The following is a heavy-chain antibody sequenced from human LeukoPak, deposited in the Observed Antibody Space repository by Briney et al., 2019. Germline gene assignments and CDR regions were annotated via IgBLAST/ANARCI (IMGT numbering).Heavy chain of an antibody. V-gene: IGHV4-34*01. Sequence: SETLSLTCTVSGGSISSYYWSWIRQPPGKGLEWIGEINHSGSTNYNPSLKSRVTISVDTSKNQFSLKLSSVTAADTAVYYCARRGGTKFDYWGQGTLVTVSS. CDR1: GGSISSYY. CDR3: ARRGGTKFDY. CDR2: INHSGST. J-gene: IGHJ4*02. D-gene: IGHD2-2*01.